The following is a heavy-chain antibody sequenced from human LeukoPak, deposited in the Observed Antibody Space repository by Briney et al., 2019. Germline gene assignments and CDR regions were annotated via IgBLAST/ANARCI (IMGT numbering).Heavy chain of an antibody. D-gene: IGHD6-13*01. Sequence: GGSLRLSCAASGFTFSTHVMSWVRQAPGKGLEWVSTISAGGATVYYGGAMKGRFTASRDNSKNTLYLQMNNLRVEDTAIYYCAKRAIAPPGTDYWGQGALVTVSS. CDR1: GFTFSTHV. CDR2: ISAGGATV. J-gene: IGHJ4*02. V-gene: IGHV3-23*01. CDR3: AKRAIAPPGTDY.